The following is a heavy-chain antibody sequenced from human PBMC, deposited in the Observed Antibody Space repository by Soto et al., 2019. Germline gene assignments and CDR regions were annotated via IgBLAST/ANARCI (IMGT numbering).Heavy chain of an antibody. D-gene: IGHD3-10*01. CDR3: AHRQGLLWFGESPGPFDY. V-gene: IGHV2-5*01. CDR1: GFSLSTSGVG. CDR2: IYWNDDK. J-gene: IGHJ4*02. Sequence: ESGPTLVNPTQTLTLTCTFSGFSLSTSGVGVGWIRQPPGKALEWLALIYWNDDKRYSPSLKSRLTITKDTSKNQVVLTMTNMDPVGTATYYCAHRQGLLWFGESPGPFDYWGQGTLVTVSS.